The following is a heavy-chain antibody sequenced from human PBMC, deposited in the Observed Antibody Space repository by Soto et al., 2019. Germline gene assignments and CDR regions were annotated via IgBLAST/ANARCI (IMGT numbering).Heavy chain of an antibody. J-gene: IGHJ4*02. D-gene: IGHD4-17*01. CDR3: ARGPLDDYGDMRY. CDR2: ISYDGSNK. V-gene: IGHV3-30-3*01. CDR1: GFTFSSYA. Sequence: QVQLVESRGGVVQPGRSLRLSCAASGFTFSSYAMHWVRQAPGKGLEWVAVISYDGSNKYYADSVKGRFTISRDNSKNTLYLQMNSLRAEDTAVYYCARGPLDDYGDMRYWGQGTLVTVSS.